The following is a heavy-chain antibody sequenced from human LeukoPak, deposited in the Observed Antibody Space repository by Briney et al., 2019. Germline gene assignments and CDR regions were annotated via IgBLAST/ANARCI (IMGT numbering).Heavy chain of an antibody. Sequence: GGSLGLSCAASGFTFSSYGMHWVRQAPGKGLEWVAVIWYDGSNKYYADSVKGRFTISRDNSKNTLYLQMNSLRAEDTAVYYCARDVSCSSTSCYGYGMDVWGQGTTVTVSS. J-gene: IGHJ6*02. D-gene: IGHD2-2*01. CDR2: IWYDGSNK. CDR1: GFTFSSYG. V-gene: IGHV3-33*01. CDR3: ARDVSCSSTSCYGYGMDV.